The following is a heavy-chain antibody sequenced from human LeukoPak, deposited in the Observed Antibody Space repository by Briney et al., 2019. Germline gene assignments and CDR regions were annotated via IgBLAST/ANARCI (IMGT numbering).Heavy chain of an antibody. Sequence: TGGSLRLSCAASGFTFSSYAMSWVRQAPGKGLEWVSAISGSGGSTYYADSVKGRFTISRDNSKNTLYLQMNSLRAEDTAVYYCVSTLERLLYPYYFDYWGQGTLVTVSS. CDR3: VSTLERLLYPYYFDY. CDR2: ISGSGGST. V-gene: IGHV3-23*01. J-gene: IGHJ4*02. CDR1: GFTFSSYA. D-gene: IGHD3-3*01.